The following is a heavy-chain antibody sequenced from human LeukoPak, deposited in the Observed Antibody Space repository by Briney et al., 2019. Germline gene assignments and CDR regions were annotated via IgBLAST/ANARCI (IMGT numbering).Heavy chain of an antibody. CDR3: ARGRAAMASIWYFDL. D-gene: IGHD5-18*01. V-gene: IGHV4-59*01. J-gene: IGHJ2*01. Sequence: SETLSLTCTVSGGSISSYYWSWIRQPPGKGLEWIGYIYYSGSTDYNPSLKSRVTISVDTSKNQFSLKLSSVTAADTAVYYCARGRAAMASIWYFDLWGRGTLVTVSS. CDR1: GGSISSYY. CDR2: IYYSGST.